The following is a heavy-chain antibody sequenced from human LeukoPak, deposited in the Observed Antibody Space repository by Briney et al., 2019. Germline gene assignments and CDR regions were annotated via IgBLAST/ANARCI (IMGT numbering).Heavy chain of an antibody. J-gene: IGHJ5*02. CDR3: ARDLFYDFWSGYYTDNRFDP. Sequence: SETLSLTCTVSGGSISSGSYYWSWIRQPAGKGLEWIGRIYTSGSTNYNPSLKSRVTISVDTSKNQFSLKLSSVTAADTAVYYCARDLFYDFWSGYYTDNRFDPWGQGTLVTVSS. V-gene: IGHV4-61*02. CDR1: GGSISSGSYY. D-gene: IGHD3-3*01. CDR2: IYTSGST.